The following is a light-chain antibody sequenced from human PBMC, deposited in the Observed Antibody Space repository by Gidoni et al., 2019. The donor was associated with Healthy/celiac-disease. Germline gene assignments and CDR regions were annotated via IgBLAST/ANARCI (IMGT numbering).Light chain of an antibody. CDR3: QQSYSTPPT. V-gene: IGKV1-39*01. Sequence: DIQMTQSPSSLSASVGDRVTITCRASQSISSYLHWYQQKPGKAPKLLIYAASSLQSRVPSMFSGSGSGTDFTLTISSLQPEAFATYYCQQSYSTPPTFGGGTKVEIK. J-gene: IGKJ4*01. CDR1: QSISSY. CDR2: AAS.